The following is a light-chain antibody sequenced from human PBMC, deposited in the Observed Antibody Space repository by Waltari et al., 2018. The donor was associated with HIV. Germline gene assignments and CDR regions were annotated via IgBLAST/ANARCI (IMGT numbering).Light chain of an antibody. V-gene: IGLV1-47*01. CDR3: ASWDDGLRGHV. CDR2: RNN. CDR1: NSNIGSNF. J-gene: IGLJ1*01. Sequence: QSGLTQPPSASGTPGQRLSISCAGNNSNIGSNFVFWYRQIPGAAPTRLVYRNNQLPSGVGDRFSGSRSGASASLVISGLRVEDEADYYCASWDDGLRGHVFGSGTTVSV.